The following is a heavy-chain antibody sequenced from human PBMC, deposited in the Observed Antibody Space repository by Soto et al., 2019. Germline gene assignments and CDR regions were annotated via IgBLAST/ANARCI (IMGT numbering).Heavy chain of an antibody. D-gene: IGHD3-9*01. CDR1: GFTFSSYG. V-gene: IGHV3-33*01. CDR3: AREGFLAGTTYYYYMDV. CDR2: IWYDGSNK. J-gene: IGHJ6*03. Sequence: PGGSLRLSCAASGFTFSSYGMHWVRQAPGKGLEWVAVIWYDGSNKYYADSVKGRFTISRDNSKNTLYLQMNSLRAEDTAVYYCAREGFLAGTTYYYYMDVWGKGTTVTVSS.